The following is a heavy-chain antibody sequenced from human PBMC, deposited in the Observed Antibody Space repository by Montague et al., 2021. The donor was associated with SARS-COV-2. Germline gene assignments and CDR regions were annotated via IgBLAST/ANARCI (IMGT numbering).Heavy chain of an antibody. J-gene: IGHJ3*02. V-gene: IGHV4-59*12. D-gene: IGHD6-19*01. Sequence: SETLSLTCTVSGGSISSYHWSWIRQPPGKALEWIGRIYYNGSTTYNPSLKSRVTMSVDTSKNQFSLKMSSVTAADTAVYYCARGSGQKDSAFDNWGQGTMVTVSS. CDR1: GGSISSYH. CDR3: ARGSGQKDSAFDN. CDR2: IYYNGST.